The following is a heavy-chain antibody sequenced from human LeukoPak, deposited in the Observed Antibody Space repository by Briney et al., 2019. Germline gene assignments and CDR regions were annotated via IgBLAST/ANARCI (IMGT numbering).Heavy chain of an antibody. V-gene: IGHV3-30-3*01. Sequence: GRSLRLSCAASGFTFSSYAMHWVRQAPGKGLEWVAVISYDGSNKYYADSVKGRFTISRDNSKDTLYLQMNSLRAEDTAVYYCARDSEASGQLWFDGWGQGTLVTVSS. D-gene: IGHD1-26*01. CDR2: ISYDGSNK. J-gene: IGHJ5*02. CDR3: ARDSEASGQLWFDG. CDR1: GFTFSSYA.